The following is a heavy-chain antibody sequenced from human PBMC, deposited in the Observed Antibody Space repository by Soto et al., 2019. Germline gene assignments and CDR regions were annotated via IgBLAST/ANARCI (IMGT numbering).Heavy chain of an antibody. CDR3: ARGIWVATTASYYFDS. V-gene: IGHV1-3*01. Sequence: QVQLVQSGAEVKKPGTSVILSCKASGYSFTKFAVQWVRQALGQRLEWMGWINAGNGNTKYSRKFQGRLTITRDASANIAYMDLRSLTSEDTAVYYCARGIWVATTASYYFDSWGQGTQVTVSP. D-gene: IGHD5-12*01. CDR1: GYSFTKFA. CDR2: INAGNGNT. J-gene: IGHJ4*02.